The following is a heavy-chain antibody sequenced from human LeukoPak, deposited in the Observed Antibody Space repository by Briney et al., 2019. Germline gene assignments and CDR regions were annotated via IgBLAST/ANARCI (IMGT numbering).Heavy chain of an antibody. V-gene: IGHV4-4*07. CDR2: ILTNGNT. D-gene: IGHD2-15*01. J-gene: IGHJ4*02. CDR3: ARSARVEPGTGYYFDS. Sequence: SETLSLTCTVSGGSINGYFWSWMRQPAGKGLEWIGRILTNGNTDYNPSLNSRVAMSMDTSRNQFSLKLRSVSAADTAVYYCARSARVEPGTGYYFDSWGRGTLVTVSS. CDR1: GGSINGYF.